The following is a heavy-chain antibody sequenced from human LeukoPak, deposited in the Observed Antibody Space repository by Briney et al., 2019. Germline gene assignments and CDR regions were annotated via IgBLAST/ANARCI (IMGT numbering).Heavy chain of an antibody. V-gene: IGHV4-34*01. J-gene: IGHJ4*02. Sequence: SETLSLTCTVSGGSISSYYWSWIRQPAGKGLEWIGEINHSGSTNYNPPLKSRVTISVDTSKNQFSLKLSSVTTADTAVYYCASQGEWLLLYSWGQGTLVTVSS. CDR1: GGSISSYY. CDR3: ASQGEWLLLYS. CDR2: INHSGST. D-gene: IGHD3-3*01.